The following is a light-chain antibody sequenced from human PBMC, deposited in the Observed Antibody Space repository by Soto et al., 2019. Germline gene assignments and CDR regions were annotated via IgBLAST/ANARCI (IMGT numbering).Light chain of an antibody. CDR3: QHFNSYPWT. J-gene: IGKJ1*01. Sequence: DIQMTQSPSTLSGSVGYRVTITCRASQSISSWLAWYQQKPGKAPKLLINKASSLESGVPSRFSGSGSGTEFTLTISSLQPDDFATYYCQHFNSYPWTFGQGTKVDI. V-gene: IGKV1-5*03. CDR1: QSISSW. CDR2: KAS.